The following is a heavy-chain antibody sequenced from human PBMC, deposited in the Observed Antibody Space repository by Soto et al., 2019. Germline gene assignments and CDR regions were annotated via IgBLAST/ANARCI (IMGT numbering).Heavy chain of an antibody. CDR3: ARHRIIWANHVTTLASNDGFDI. Sequence: GGSLRLCCAASGFTFSGSAMHWVRQSSGKGLEWVGRIRSKANSYATAYAASVTGRFTVSRDDSKNTTYLQMNSLKTEDTAIYYCARHRIIWANHVTTLASNDGFDIWGQGTTVTVSS. CDR2: IRSKANSYAT. J-gene: IGHJ3*02. V-gene: IGHV3-73*01. D-gene: IGHD3-16*01. CDR1: GFTFSGSA.